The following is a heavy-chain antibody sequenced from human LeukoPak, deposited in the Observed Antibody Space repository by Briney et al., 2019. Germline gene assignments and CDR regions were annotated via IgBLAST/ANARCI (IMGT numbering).Heavy chain of an antibody. CDR3: VRAPYSTGRGFYFDS. D-gene: IGHD2-8*02. Sequence: RRSLRLSCAASGFTFSYYWMHWVRHAPGKGLLWVSRINHDGTSATYADSVKGRFAISRDNAKNTLYLQVNSLRAEDTAVYYCVRAPYSTGRGFYFDSWGQGTLVTVSS. J-gene: IGHJ4*02. CDR2: INHDGTSA. CDR1: GFTFSYYW. V-gene: IGHV3-74*03.